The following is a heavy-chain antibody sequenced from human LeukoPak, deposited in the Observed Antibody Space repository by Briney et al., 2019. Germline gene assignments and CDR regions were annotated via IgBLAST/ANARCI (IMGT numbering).Heavy chain of an antibody. CDR2: ISSSSSTI. V-gene: IGHV3-48*01. CDR3: AKDFHGSGSYLFDY. Sequence: GGSLRLSCAASGFTFSSYSMNWVRQAPGKGLEWVSYISSSSSTIYYADSVKGRFTISRDNAKNSLYLQMNSLRAEDTALYYCAKDFHGSGSYLFDYWGQGTLVTVSS. D-gene: IGHD3-10*01. CDR1: GFTFSSYS. J-gene: IGHJ4*02.